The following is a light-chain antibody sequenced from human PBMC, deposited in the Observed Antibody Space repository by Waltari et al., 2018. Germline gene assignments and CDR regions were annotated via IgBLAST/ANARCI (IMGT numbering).Light chain of an antibody. CDR3: QERSNWPGGA. Sequence: IVLTQSPATLSLSPGERATLSCRASQCARTYLAWYQHRPGQAPRLLIYDASNRATDVPARFSGSGSGTDFTLTISSLQPEDFAVYYCQERSNWPGGAFGGGTKVEIK. CDR2: DAS. CDR1: QCARTY. V-gene: IGKV3-11*01. J-gene: IGKJ4*01.